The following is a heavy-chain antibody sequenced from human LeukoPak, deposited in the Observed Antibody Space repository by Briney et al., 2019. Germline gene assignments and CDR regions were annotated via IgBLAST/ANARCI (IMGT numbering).Heavy chain of an antibody. D-gene: IGHD2-15*01. CDR3: ARDHCSGGSCYPGWFDP. CDR2: IYSSGST. CDR1: GFTVSSNY. V-gene: IGHV4-59*02. J-gene: IGHJ5*02. Sequence: GSLRLSCAASGFTVSSNYMSWIRLPPGKGLEWIGYIYSSGSTIYNPSLKSRVTISIDTSRNQFSLRLSSVTAADTAVYYCARDHCSGGSCYPGWFDPWGQGTLVTVSS.